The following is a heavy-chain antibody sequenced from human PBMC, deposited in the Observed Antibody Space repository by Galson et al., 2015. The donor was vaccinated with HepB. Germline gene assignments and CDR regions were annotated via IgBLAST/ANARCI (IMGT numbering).Heavy chain of an antibody. D-gene: IGHD2-2*01. V-gene: IGHV1-69*13. CDR1: GGTFSSYA. J-gene: IGHJ6*02. Sequence: SVKVSCKASGGTFSSYAISWVRQAPGQGLEWMGGIIPIFGTANYAQKFQGRVTITADESTSTAYMELSSLRSEDTAVYYCARDGIVVVPAAISYYYYGMDVWGQGTTVTVSS. CDR3: ARDGIVVVPAAISYYYYGMDV. CDR2: IIPIFGTA.